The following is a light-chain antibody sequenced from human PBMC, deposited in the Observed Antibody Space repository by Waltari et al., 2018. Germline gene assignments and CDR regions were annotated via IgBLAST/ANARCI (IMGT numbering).Light chain of an antibody. J-gene: IGKJ1*01. CDR1: QSVGKY. V-gene: IGKV3-20*01. CDR2: HTS. CDR3: QHYVRLPAT. Sequence: EIVLTQSPGTLSLSPGERATLSCWASQSVGKYLAWYQQKPGQAPRLLIDHTSNRATGIPDRFSGSGSGTDFSLTISRLEPEDFAVYYCQHYVRLPATFGQGTKVEIK.